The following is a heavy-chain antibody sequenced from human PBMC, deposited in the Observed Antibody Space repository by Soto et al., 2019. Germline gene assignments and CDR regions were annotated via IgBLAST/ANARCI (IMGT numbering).Heavy chain of an antibody. CDR3: ARAISLIMAAPAY. V-gene: IGHV3-23*01. CDR1: GFPFDAHC. Sequence: ESLTVSCAASGFPFDAHCMAWVRQSPGKGLQWVSSINVSGALTYYIESVKGRFTISRDNSEHTLYLQMNNLEADDTAIYYCARAISLIMAAPAYWGQGTLVTVS. CDR2: INVSGALT. D-gene: IGHD2-8*01. J-gene: IGHJ4*02.